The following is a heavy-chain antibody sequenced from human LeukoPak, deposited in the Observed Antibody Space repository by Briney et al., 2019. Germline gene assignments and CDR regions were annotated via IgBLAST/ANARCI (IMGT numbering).Heavy chain of an antibody. J-gene: IGHJ4*02. CDR2: IYYSGSI. CDR3: ARLERQWPTFKYYFQY. D-gene: IGHD6-19*01. CDR1: GGSISTYY. Sequence: SETLSLTCAVSGGSISTYYWSWIRQPPGKGLEWIGDIYYSGSINYNPSLKSRVTISVDTSKNLFSLKLSSVTAADTAVYYCARLERQWPTFKYYFQYWGQGTMVTVSS. V-gene: IGHV4-59*01.